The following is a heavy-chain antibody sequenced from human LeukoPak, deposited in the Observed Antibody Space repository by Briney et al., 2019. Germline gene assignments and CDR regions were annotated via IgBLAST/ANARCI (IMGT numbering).Heavy chain of an antibody. Sequence: KASETLSLTCTVSGYSITSGYYWGWIRQPPGKGLEWIGNTYHSGSTYYNPSLKSRVTISVDTSKNQFSLRLNSVTAADTAVYYCAREWAYWGQGTLVTVSS. CDR3: AREWAY. V-gene: IGHV4-38-2*02. CDR2: TYHSGST. J-gene: IGHJ4*02. CDR1: GYSITSGYY.